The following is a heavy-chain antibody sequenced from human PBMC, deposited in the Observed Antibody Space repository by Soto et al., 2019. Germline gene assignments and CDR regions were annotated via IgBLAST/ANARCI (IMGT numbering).Heavy chain of an antibody. CDR1: GGTFSSYA. J-gene: IGHJ4*02. CDR2: IIPLFGTA. V-gene: IGHV1-69*12. CDR3: ARAREFYDSSGYYYLPSFDY. D-gene: IGHD3-22*01. Sequence: QVQLVQSGAEVKKPGSSVKVSCKASGGTFSSYAISWVRQAPGQGLEWMGGIIPLFGTANYAQKFPGRVTITADESTSTAYMELSSLRSEDTAVYYCARAREFYDSSGYYYLPSFDYWGQGTLVTVSS.